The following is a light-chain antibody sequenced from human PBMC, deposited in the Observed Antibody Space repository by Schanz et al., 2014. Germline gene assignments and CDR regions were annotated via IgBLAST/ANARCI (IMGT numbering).Light chain of an antibody. CDR1: SSDVGSYNL. CDR2: EGS. CDR3: CSYAGGSIFVI. V-gene: IGLV2-23*03. Sequence: QSALTQPASVSGSPGQSITISCTGTSSDVGSYNLVSWYQQHPGKAPKLMIYEGSKRPSGVSNRFSGSKSGNTASLTISDLQAEDEADYYCCSYAGGSIFVIFGGGTKLTVL. J-gene: IGLJ2*01.